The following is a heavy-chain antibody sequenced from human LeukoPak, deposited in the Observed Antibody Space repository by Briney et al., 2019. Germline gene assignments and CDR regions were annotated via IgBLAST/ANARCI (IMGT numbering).Heavy chain of an antibody. CDR3: ARGQYSSSWYLPYYYYYMDV. Sequence: ASVKVSCKASGYTFTGYYMHWVRQAPGQGLEWMGWINPNSGGTNYAQKFQGRVTMTRDTSISTAYMELSRLRSDDTAVYYCARGQYSSSWYLPYYYYYMDVWGKGTTVTVSS. D-gene: IGHD6-13*01. V-gene: IGHV1-2*02. CDR2: INPNSGGT. J-gene: IGHJ6*03. CDR1: GYTFTGYY.